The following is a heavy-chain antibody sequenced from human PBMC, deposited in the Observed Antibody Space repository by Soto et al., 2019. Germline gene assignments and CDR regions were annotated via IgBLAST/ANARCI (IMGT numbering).Heavy chain of an antibody. V-gene: IGHV1-24*01. CDR1: GYTLTELS. CDR2: FDPEDGET. D-gene: IGHD3-10*01. CDR3: ARDIREYYYGSGSPFDP. Sequence: ASVKVSCKVSGYTLTELSMHWVRQAPGKGLEWMGGFDPEDGETIYAQKFQGRVTITADKSTSTAYMELSSLRSEDTAVYYCARDIREYYYGSGSPFDPWGQGTLVTVSS. J-gene: IGHJ5*02.